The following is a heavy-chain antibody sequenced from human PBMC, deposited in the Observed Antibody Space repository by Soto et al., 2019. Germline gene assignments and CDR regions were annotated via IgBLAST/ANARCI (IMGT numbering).Heavy chain of an antibody. J-gene: IGHJ4*02. CDR3: LSSGYDFDIS. CDR1: GGTFSSYT. D-gene: IGHD5-12*01. Sequence: QVQLVQSGAEVKKPGSSVKVSCKASGGTFSSYTISWVRQAHGQGLEWMGRIIPILGIANYAQTFQGRVTITADKAKSTAYMELSSLRAEDTAVYYCLSSGYDFDISWGQGTLVTVSS. CDR2: IIPILGIA. V-gene: IGHV1-69*02.